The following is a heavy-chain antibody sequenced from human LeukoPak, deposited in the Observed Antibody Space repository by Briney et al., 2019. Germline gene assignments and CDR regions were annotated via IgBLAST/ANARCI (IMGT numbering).Heavy chain of an antibody. CDR3: ARAVGGGWYHFDS. J-gene: IGHJ4*02. Sequence: SETLSLTCTISGGSISSYYWSWIRQPPGKGLEWIGYVYYSGSTNYNPSLKSRVTISVDTSKKQFSLKLSSVTAADTAVYYCARAVGGGWYHFDSWGRGTLVTASS. CDR1: GGSISSYY. CDR2: VYYSGST. V-gene: IGHV4-59*08. D-gene: IGHD6-19*01.